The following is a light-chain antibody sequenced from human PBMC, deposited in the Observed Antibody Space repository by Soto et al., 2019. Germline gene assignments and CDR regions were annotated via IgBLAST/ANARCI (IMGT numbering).Light chain of an antibody. Sequence: QSVLTQPASVSGSPGQSITISCTGTSSDVGSYNLVSWYQQHPGKAPKLMIYEVSKRPSGVSNRFSGSKSGNTASLTISGLQAEDEADYYCCSYAGSSKVFGGGTQLTV. CDR2: EVS. CDR1: SSDVGSYNL. CDR3: CSYAGSSKV. V-gene: IGLV2-23*02. J-gene: IGLJ2*01.